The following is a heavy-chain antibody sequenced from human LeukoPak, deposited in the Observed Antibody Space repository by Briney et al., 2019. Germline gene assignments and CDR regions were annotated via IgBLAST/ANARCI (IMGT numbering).Heavy chain of an antibody. J-gene: IGHJ1*01. CDR2: INPSNGET. D-gene: IGHD3-16*01. CDR3: ARSQFRTTNSGAWGFQP. CDR1: GYTLIDNY. V-gene: IGHV1-2*02. Sequence: GASVKVSCRASGYTLIDNYLHWVRQAPGQRLEWMAWINPSNGETKFAPRFQGRVTMTRDTSISTAYMELSRLRPDDTAIYYCARSQFRTTNSGAWGFQPWGQGTLVTVSS.